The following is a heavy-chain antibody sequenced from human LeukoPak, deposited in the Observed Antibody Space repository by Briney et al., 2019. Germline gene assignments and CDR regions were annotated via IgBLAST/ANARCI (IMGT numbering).Heavy chain of an antibody. CDR3: ARPGNWGPIDY. Sequence: SSETLSLTCTVSGGSISSSSYYWGWIRQPPRKGLEWIGSIYYSGSTYYNPSLKSRVTISVDTSKNQFSLKLSSVTAADTAVYYSARPGNWGPIDYWGQGTLVTVSS. V-gene: IGHV4-39*01. J-gene: IGHJ4*02. D-gene: IGHD3-16*01. CDR1: GGSISSSSYY. CDR2: IYYSGST.